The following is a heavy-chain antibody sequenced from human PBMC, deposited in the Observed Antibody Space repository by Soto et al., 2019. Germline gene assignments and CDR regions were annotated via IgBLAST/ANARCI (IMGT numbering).Heavy chain of an antibody. V-gene: IGHV1-69*08. CDR2: IIPALGTA. D-gene: IGHD4-17*01. CDR3: ARPDFGDYWYFDL. J-gene: IGHJ2*01. Sequence: QDQVVQSGAEVKKPGSSVKVSCKASGGTFSSHTFSWVRQAPGQGLEWMGRIIPALGTATYAQKFQGRVTITADESATTVYMELYSLRSEDTAVYYCARPDFGDYWYFDLWGRGTLVTVSS. CDR1: GGTFSSHT.